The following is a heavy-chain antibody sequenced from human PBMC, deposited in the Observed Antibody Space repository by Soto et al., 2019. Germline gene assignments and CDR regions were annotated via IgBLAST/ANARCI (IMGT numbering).Heavy chain of an antibody. CDR3: ASLINAAFDF. V-gene: IGHV4-61*08. CDR1: GDSVSSVGSF. Sequence: QVHLQESGPGLVKPSETLSLTCTVSGDSVSSVGSFWHWIRQPPGKGLEWIGYIYSSGTTRYNPSLKGRVTISLDTSRNQFSLKVRSLTSADTAVYYRASLINAAFDFWGQGTLITVSS. D-gene: IGHD3-10*01. CDR2: IYSSGTT. J-gene: IGHJ4*02.